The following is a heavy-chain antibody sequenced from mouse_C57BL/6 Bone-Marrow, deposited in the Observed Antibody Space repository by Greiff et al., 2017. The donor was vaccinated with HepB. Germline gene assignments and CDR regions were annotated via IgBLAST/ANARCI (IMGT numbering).Heavy chain of an antibody. CDR2: ISNGGGST. CDR3: ARHGRVSWFAY. V-gene: IGHV5-12*01. J-gene: IGHJ3*01. CDR1: GFTFSDYY. D-gene: IGHD4-1*01. Sequence: EVQLQESGGGLVQPGGSLKLSCAASGFTFSDYYMYWVRQTPEKRLEWVAYISNGGGSTYYPDTVKGRFTISRDNAKNTLYLQMSRLKSEDTAMYYCARHGRVSWFAYWGQGTLVTVSA.